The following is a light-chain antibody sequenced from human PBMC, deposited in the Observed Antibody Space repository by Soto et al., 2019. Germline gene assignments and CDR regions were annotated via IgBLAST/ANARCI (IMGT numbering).Light chain of an antibody. CDR1: SSDVGAYNY. CDR3: SSHAGINNVV. J-gene: IGLJ3*02. CDR2: EVT. Sequence: QSALTQPPSASGSPGQSVTISCTGTSSDVGAYNYVSWYQQHPGKAPKLMIYEVTKRPSGVPDRFSGSKSGNTASLTVSGLLAEDEADYYCSSHAGINNVVFGGGTKLTGL. V-gene: IGLV2-8*01.